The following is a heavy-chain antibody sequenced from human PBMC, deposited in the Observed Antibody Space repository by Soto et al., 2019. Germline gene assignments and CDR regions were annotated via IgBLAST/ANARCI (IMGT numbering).Heavy chain of an antibody. D-gene: IGHD6-19*01. J-gene: IGHJ4*02. CDR3: AKGGRQWLVTSDFNY. V-gene: IGHV3-30*18. CDR2: VSHDGRNT. CDR1: GFTFSDYA. Sequence: SLRLSCAASGFTFSDYAMHWVRQAPGKGLEWVAVVSHDGRNTHCADFVKGRFTISRDSSKNTVSLEMTSLRAEDTAVYYCAKGGRQWLVTSDFNYWGQGALVTVSS.